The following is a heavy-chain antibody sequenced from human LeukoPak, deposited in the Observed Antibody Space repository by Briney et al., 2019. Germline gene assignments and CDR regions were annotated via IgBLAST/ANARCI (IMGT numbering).Heavy chain of an antibody. V-gene: IGHV4-4*07. Sequence: SETLSLTCTVSGGSISSYYWSWIRQPAGKGLEWIGRIYTRGSTNYNPSLKSRVTMSVDTSKNQFSLKLSSVTAADTAVYYCARAQASSSWYHYYYYYMDVWGKGTTVTISS. J-gene: IGHJ6*03. CDR2: IYTRGST. D-gene: IGHD6-13*01. CDR3: ARAQASSSWYHYYYYYMDV. CDR1: GGSISSYY.